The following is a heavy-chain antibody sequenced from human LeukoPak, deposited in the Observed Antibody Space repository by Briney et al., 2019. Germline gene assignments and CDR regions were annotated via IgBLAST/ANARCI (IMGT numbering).Heavy chain of an antibody. D-gene: IGHD3-10*01. CDR3: ARHYHYGSGTYMPFDI. CDR2: IYYSGST. J-gene: IGHJ3*02. Sequence: PSETLSLTCTVSSGSISGTTYYWGWIRQPPGEGLEWIGSIYYSGSTFYNPSLKSRVTISVDTSKNQISLKLSSVTAADTAVYYCARHYHYGSGTYMPFDIWGQGTMVTVSS. V-gene: IGHV4-39*01. CDR1: SGSISGTTYY.